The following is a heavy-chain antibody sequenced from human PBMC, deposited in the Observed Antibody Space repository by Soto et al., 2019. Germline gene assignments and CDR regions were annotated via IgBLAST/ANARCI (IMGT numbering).Heavy chain of an antibody. CDR3: ARDIAARLYYYYGMDV. D-gene: IGHD6-6*01. V-gene: IGHV3-66*01. Sequence: EVQLVESGGGLVQPGGSLRLSCAASGFTVSSNYMSWVRQAPGKGLEWVSVIYSGGSTYYADSVKGRFTISRDNSKNTLYLQMNSLRAEDTAVYYCARDIAARLYYYYGMDVWSQGTTVTVSS. CDR1: GFTVSSNY. J-gene: IGHJ6*02. CDR2: IYSGGST.